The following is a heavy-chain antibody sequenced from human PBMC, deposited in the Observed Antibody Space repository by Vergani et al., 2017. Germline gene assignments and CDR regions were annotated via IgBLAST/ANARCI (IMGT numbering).Heavy chain of an antibody. Sequence: EVQLVESGGGLVKPGGSLRLSCAASGSTFSNAWMSWVRQAPGKGLEWVGRIKSKTDGGTTDYAAPVKGRFTISRDDSKNTLYLQMNSLKTEDTAVYYCTTDPKSLVRGATGDWFDPWGQGTLVTVSS. CDR3: TTDPKSLVRGATGDWFDP. CDR1: GSTFSNAW. V-gene: IGHV3-15*01. J-gene: IGHJ5*02. D-gene: IGHD3-10*01. CDR2: IKSKTDGGTT.